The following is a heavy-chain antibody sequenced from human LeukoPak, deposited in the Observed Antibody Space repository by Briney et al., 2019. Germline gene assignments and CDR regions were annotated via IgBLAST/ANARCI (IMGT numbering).Heavy chain of an antibody. V-gene: IGHV1-18*04. CDR2: ISAYNGNT. CDR1: GYTFTGYY. D-gene: IGHD3-9*01. CDR3: ARTHLTGYGNALDY. Sequence: ASVKVSCKASGYTFTGYYMHWVRQAPGQGLEWMGWISAYNGNTNYAQKLQGRVTMTTDTSTSTAYMELRSLRSDDTAVYYCARTHLTGYGNALDYWGQGTLVTVSS. J-gene: IGHJ4*02.